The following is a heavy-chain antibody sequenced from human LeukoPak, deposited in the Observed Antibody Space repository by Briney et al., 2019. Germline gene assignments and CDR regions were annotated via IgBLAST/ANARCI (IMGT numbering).Heavy chain of an antibody. J-gene: IGHJ3*02. CDR1: GFIFSTYG. Sequence: GGSLRLSCAASGFIFSTYGMHWVRQAPGKGLEWVAVISYDGSNKYYADSVKGRFTISRDNSKNTLYLQMNSLRAEDTAVYYCASPIVVVPAAKMGMYFSDAFDIWGQGTMVTVSS. CDR2: ISYDGSNK. D-gene: IGHD2-2*01. V-gene: IGHV3-30-3*02. CDR3: ASPIVVVPAAKMGMYFSDAFDI.